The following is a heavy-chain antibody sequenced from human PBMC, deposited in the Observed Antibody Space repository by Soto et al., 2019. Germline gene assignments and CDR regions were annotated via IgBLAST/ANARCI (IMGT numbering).Heavy chain of an antibody. V-gene: IGHV3-11*01. Sequence: QVQLVESGGGLVKPGGSLRLSCAASGFTFSDYYMTWIRQAPGKGPEWVAYISSSGSGIYYPDSVKGRFTISRDNAQNSLYLQMSSLRAEDTAVYYCARAYSDAFDIWGQGTMVTVSS. CDR1: GFTFSDYY. CDR2: ISSSGSGI. D-gene: IGHD2-15*01. CDR3: ARAYSDAFDI. J-gene: IGHJ3*02.